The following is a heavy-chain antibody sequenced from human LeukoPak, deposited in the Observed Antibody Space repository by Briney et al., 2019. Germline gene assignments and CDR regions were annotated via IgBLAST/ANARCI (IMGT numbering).Heavy chain of an antibody. CDR3: ARSDWGY. CDR2: ISRSGSTI. Sequence: GGSLRLSCAASGFTFSNNWMHWVRQAPGKGLEWVSYISRSGSTIYYADSVKGRFTISRDNAKNSLYLQMNSLRVEDTAIYYCARSDWGYWGQGTLVTVSS. V-gene: IGHV3-48*04. D-gene: IGHD7-27*01. CDR1: GFTFSNNW. J-gene: IGHJ4*02.